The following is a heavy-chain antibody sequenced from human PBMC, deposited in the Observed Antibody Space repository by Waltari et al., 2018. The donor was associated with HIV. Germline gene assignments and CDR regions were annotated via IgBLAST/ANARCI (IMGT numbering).Heavy chain of an antibody. Sequence: ELQLVQSGAEAKKPGESLKLSCKGSGYTFTNYWIGGVRQTPEKDLKYMGIIFIDDSDTRYSPSFQGQITVTGDKSVSTAYLQWSSLKASDTAMYYCARLDGGRTGYFDYWGQGTLVTVS. D-gene: IGHD1-26*01. CDR3: ARLDGGRTGYFDY. CDR1: GYTFTNYW. V-gene: IGHV5-51*03. CDR2: IFIDDSDT. J-gene: IGHJ4*01.